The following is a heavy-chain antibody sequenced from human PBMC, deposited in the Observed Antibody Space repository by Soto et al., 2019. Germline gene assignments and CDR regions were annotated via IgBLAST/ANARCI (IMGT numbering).Heavy chain of an antibody. V-gene: IGHV3-64*04. J-gene: IGHJ4*02. D-gene: IGHD3-10*01. CDR3: AKALYYYGSGIDY. Sequence: VGSLRLSCSAFGFTFSDYGMHWVRQAPGKGLEFVSAIKSKGDTTYYADSVKGRFTISRDNSKNSLYLQMNSLRTEDTALYYCAKALYYYGSGIDYWGQGTLVTVSS. CDR2: IKSKGDTT. CDR1: GFTFSDYG.